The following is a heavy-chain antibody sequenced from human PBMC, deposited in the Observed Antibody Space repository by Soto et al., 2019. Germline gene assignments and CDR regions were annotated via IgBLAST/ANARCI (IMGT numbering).Heavy chain of an antibody. CDR2: IYYSGST. D-gene: IGHD6-13*01. Sequence: SETLSLTCTVSGGSISSYYWSWIRQPPGKGLEWIGYIYYSGSTNYNPSLKSRVTISVDTSKNQFSQKLSSVTAADTAVYYCASTSDMYSGSWYYFDYWGQGTLVTVSS. J-gene: IGHJ4*02. CDR1: GGSISSYY. V-gene: IGHV4-59*01. CDR3: ASTSDMYSGSWYYFDY.